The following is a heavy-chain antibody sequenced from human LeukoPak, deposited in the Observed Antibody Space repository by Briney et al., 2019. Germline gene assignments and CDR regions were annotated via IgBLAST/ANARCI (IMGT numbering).Heavy chain of an antibody. Sequence: SETLSLTCTVSGGSISSYYWSWIRQPAGKGLEWIGRIYTSGSTNYNPTLKSRVTMSVDTSKNQFSLKLSSVTAADTAVYYCAMGIAAAGIDYWGQGTLVTVSS. CDR2: IYTSGST. CDR1: GGSISSYY. V-gene: IGHV4-4*07. D-gene: IGHD6-13*01. J-gene: IGHJ4*02. CDR3: AMGIAAAGIDY.